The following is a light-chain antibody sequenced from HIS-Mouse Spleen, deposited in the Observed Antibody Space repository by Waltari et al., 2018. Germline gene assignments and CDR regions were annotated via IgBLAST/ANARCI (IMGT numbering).Light chain of an antibody. CDR3: QQYYSYPLT. CDR1: QSISSY. V-gene: IGKV1-39*01. Sequence: DIQMTQSPSSLSASVGARVTITCRASQSISSYLNWYQQKPGKAPKLLIYAASSLQSGVPSRFSGSGSGTDFTLTISSLQPEDFATYYCQQYYSYPLTFGPGTKVDIK. CDR2: AAS. J-gene: IGKJ3*01.